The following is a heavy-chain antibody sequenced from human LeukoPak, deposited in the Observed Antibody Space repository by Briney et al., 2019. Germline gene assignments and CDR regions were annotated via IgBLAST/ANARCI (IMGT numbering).Heavy chain of an antibody. CDR1: GFTFSSYS. Sequence: GGSLRLSCAASGFTFSSYSMNWVRQAPGKGLEWVSSISSSSSYIYYADSVKGRFTISRDNSKNTLYLQMNSLRAEDTAVYYCAKTARYGSGSYSYYYYMDVWGKGTTVTISS. D-gene: IGHD3-10*01. CDR2: ISSSSSYI. V-gene: IGHV3-21*01. CDR3: AKTARYGSGSYSYYYYMDV. J-gene: IGHJ6*03.